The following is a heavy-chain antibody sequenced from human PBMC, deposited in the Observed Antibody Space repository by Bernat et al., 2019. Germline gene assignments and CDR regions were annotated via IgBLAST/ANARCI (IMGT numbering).Heavy chain of an antibody. J-gene: IGHJ4*02. CDR1: GGPISSGDYY. CDR2: IYYSGST. V-gene: IGHV4-30-4*01. Sequence: QVQLQESGPGLVKPSQTLSPTCTVSGGPISSGDYYWSWIRQPPGKGLEWIGYIYYSGSTYYNPSLKSRVTISVDTSKNQFSLKLSSVTAADTAVYYCARGGRGYGDYAAPFDYWGQGTLVTVSS. CDR3: ARGGRGYGDYAAPFDY. D-gene: IGHD4-17*01.